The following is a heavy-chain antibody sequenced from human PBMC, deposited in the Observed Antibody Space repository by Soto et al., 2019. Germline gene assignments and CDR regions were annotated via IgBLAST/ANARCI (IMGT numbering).Heavy chain of an antibody. Sequence: ASVKVSCKASGGTFSSYAISWVRQAPGQGLEWMGGSIPIFGTANYAQKFQGRVTITADESTSTAYMELSSLRSEDTAVYYCARVGVLRPYYGMDVWGQGTTVTVSS. V-gene: IGHV1-69*13. CDR3: ARVGVLRPYYGMDV. CDR1: GGTFSSYA. CDR2: SIPIFGTA. D-gene: IGHD3-3*01. J-gene: IGHJ6*02.